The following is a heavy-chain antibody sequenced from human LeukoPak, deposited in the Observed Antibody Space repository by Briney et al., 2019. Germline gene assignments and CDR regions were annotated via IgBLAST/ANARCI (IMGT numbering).Heavy chain of an antibody. D-gene: IGHD6-19*01. CDR1: GGSISSSSCS. J-gene: IGHJ6*02. CDR2: IYYSGST. CDR3: RGAGTKAYYYYGMDV. Sequence: SETLSLTCTVSGGSISSSSCSWGWIRQPPGKGLEWIGSIYYSGSTYYNPSLKGRVTISVDTSKNQFSLKLSSVTAADTAVYYCRGAGTKAYYYYGMDVWGQGTTVTVSS. V-gene: IGHV4-39*01.